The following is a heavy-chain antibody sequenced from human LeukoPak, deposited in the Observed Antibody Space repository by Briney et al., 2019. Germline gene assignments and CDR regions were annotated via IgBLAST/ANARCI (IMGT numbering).Heavy chain of an antibody. Sequence: PGGSLRLSCAASGFTFSRYAVNWVRQAPGRGLEWVSVISGSGGNTYYADSVKGRFTISRDNSKNTLYLQMNSLRAKDTAVYYCAKDHFLDSSGSSDAFDIWGQGTMVTVSS. J-gene: IGHJ3*02. V-gene: IGHV3-23*01. D-gene: IGHD3-22*01. CDR2: ISGSGGNT. CDR1: GFTFSRYA. CDR3: AKDHFLDSSGSSDAFDI.